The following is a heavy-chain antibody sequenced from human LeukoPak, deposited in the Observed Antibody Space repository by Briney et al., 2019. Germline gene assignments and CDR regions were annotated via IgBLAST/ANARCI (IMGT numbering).Heavy chain of an antibody. V-gene: IGHV3-30*18. J-gene: IGHJ4*02. CDR2: ISYDGSNK. CDR1: GFTFSSYG. Sequence: GGSLRLSCEASGFTFSSYGMNWVRQAPGKGLERVAVISYDGSNKYYGESVKGRFTISRDNSKNTLYLQMNSLRAEDTAVYYCAKFLTPVGRGVYDIFPADFDYWGQGTLVTVSS. D-gene: IGHD3-9*01. CDR3: AKFLTPVGRGVYDIFPADFDY.